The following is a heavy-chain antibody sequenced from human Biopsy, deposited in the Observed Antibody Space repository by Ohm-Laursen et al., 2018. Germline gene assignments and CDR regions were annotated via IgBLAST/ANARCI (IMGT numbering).Heavy chain of an antibody. CDR1: RFTFSDYF. CDR2: ITNSGGTV. V-gene: IGHV3-11*01. D-gene: IGHD3-10*01. Sequence: SLRLSCAASRFTFSDYFMSWIRQAPGKGLEWVSYITNSGGTVYYEDSVKGRFTVSRDNAKNSLYLQMDRLRAEDTAVYYCARPPWGHAYGYYNGMDVWGQGTTVIVSS. J-gene: IGHJ6*02. CDR3: ARPPWGHAYGYYNGMDV.